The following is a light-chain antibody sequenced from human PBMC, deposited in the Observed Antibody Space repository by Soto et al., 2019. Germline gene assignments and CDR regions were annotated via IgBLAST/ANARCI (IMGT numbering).Light chain of an antibody. CDR3: SSYTSSGTHVV. CDR1: SSDVGGYNF. V-gene: IGLV2-14*01. Sequence: QSALTQPASVSGSPGQSITISCTGTSSDVGGYNFVSWYQQHPGKAPKLMIYDVNNRPSGVSNRFSGSKSGNTASLTISGLQAEDEADYYSSSYTSSGTHVVFGGGTKLTVL. CDR2: DVN. J-gene: IGLJ2*01.